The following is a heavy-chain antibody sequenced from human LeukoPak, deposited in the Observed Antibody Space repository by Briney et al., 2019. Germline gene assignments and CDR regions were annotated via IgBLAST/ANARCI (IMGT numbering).Heavy chain of an antibody. V-gene: IGHV4-39*01. CDR3: ARPSDNRGYSYGYDY. J-gene: IGHJ4*02. CDR2: IYYSGST. Sequence: PSETLSLTCTVPGGSISSSSYYWGWIRQPPGKGLEWIGSIYYSGSTYYNPSLKSRATISVDTSKNQFSLKLSSVTAADTAVYYCARPSDNRGYSYGYDYWGQGTLVTVSS. CDR1: GGSISSSSYY. D-gene: IGHD5-18*01.